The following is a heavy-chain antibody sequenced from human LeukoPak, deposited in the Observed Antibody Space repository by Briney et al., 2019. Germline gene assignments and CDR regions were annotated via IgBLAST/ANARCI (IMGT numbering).Heavy chain of an antibody. J-gene: IGHJ4*02. CDR2: IIPIFGTA. D-gene: IGHD4-17*01. CDR1: GGTFSSYA. V-gene: IGHV1-69*13. Sequence: GASVKVSCKASGGTFSSYAISWVRQAPGQGLEWMGGIIPIFGTANYAQKFQGRVTITADESTSTAYMELSSLRSEDTAVYYCARYPNDYGDYVPFDYWGQGTLVTVSS. CDR3: ARYPNDYGDYVPFDY.